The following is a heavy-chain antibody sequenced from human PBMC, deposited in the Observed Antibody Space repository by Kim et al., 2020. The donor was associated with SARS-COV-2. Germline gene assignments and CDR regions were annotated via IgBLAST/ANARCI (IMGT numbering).Heavy chain of an antibody. CDR1: GFTFSSYG. J-gene: IGHJ4*01. CDR3: AKALRDGWFGELSPFDY. V-gene: IGHV3-30*18. CDR2: ISYDGSNK. Sequence: LSLTCAASGFTFSSYGMHWVRQAPGKGLEWVAVISYDGSNKYYADSVKGRFTISRDNSKNTLYLQMNSLRAEDTAVYYCAKALRDGWFGELSPFDYW. D-gene: IGHD3-10*01.